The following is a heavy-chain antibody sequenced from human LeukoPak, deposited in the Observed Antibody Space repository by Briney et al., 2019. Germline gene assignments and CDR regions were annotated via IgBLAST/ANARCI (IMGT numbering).Heavy chain of an antibody. J-gene: IGHJ6*03. Sequence: GGSLRLSCAASAFTFSAYSMNWVRQAPGKGLEWVSYITSGDFVYFADSLKGRFTISRDNAKSSLYLQMNSLRADDTAVYYCARGGFNMVRGVIIPSNSYFYYMDIWGKGTTVTVSS. CDR2: ITSGDFV. D-gene: IGHD3-10*01. CDR3: ARGGFNMVRGVIIPSNSYFYYMDI. CDR1: AFTFSAYS. V-gene: IGHV3-69-1*01.